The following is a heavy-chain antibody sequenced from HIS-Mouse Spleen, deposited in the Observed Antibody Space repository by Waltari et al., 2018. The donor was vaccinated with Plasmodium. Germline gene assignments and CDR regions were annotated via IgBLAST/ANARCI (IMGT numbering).Heavy chain of an antibody. CDR3: ARDLFRIGVAGTEYYYGMDV. CDR2: INPSGGST. Sequence: QVQLVQSGAEVKKPGASVKVSCKASGYTFTSYYMHWVRQAPGQGLEWMGIINPSGGSTSYAQKFQGRVTMTRETSTSTVYMELSSLRSEDTAVYYCARDLFRIGVAGTEYYYGMDVWGQGTTVTVSS. V-gene: IGHV1-46*01. D-gene: IGHD6-19*01. CDR1: GYTFTSYY. J-gene: IGHJ6*02.